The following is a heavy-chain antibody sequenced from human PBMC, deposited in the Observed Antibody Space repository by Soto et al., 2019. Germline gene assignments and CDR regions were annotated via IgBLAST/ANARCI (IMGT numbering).Heavy chain of an antibody. CDR1: GASISSYY. J-gene: IGHJ6*04. CDR3: ARNTGPAAAGIDYYGMDV. D-gene: IGHD6-13*01. Sequence: AETLSLTGTVSGASISSYYWSWIRQPPGKGLEWIGYIYYSGRTNYNPSNKNRVTIAVDTSKNQFSLKLSSVTAADTAVYYCARNTGPAAAGIDYYGMDVWGKGTTVTVSS. CDR2: IYYSGRT. V-gene: IGHV4-59*01.